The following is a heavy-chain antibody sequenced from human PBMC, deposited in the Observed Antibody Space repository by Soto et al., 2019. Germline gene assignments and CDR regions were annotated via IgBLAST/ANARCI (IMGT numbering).Heavy chain of an antibody. D-gene: IGHD6-13*01. Sequence: QVQLVQSGAEVKKPGSSVKVSCKASGGTFSSYAISWVRQAPGQGLEWMGGIIPIFGTANYAQKIQGRVTITADESTRTDYMELSSVRSEDTAVYYCARLDSSSNGGGGYWGQGTLVTVSS. CDR3: ARLDSSSNGGGGY. V-gene: IGHV1-69*12. J-gene: IGHJ4*02. CDR2: IIPIFGTA. CDR1: GGTFSSYA.